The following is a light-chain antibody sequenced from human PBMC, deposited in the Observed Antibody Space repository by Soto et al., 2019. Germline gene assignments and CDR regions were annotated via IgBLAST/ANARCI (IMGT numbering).Light chain of an antibody. CDR1: RSLFYSPHNKSY. J-gene: IGKJ2*01. CDR2: WAS. CDR3: QQYYRAPRT. V-gene: IGKV4-1*01. Sequence: DIVMTQSPDSLAVSLGERATINCTSGRSLFYSPHNKSYLAWYQQKVGQPPQMLIYWASTRESGVPDRFRGRGSWTDFTLTISSLQAAEVAVYYCQQYYRAPRTFGQGPKVE.